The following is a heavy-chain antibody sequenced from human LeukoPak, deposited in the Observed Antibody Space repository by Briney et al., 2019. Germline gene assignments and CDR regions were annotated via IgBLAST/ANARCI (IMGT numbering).Heavy chain of an antibody. Sequence: GGSLRLSCAASGFTFSSYAMSWVRQAPEKGLEWVSVIYSGGSTYYADSVKGRFTISRDNSKNTLYLQMNSLRAEDTAVYYCARDADYDILTGHDYWGQGTLVTVSS. D-gene: IGHD3-9*01. CDR2: IYSGGST. CDR1: GFTFSSYA. J-gene: IGHJ4*02. V-gene: IGHV3-66*01. CDR3: ARDADYDILTGHDY.